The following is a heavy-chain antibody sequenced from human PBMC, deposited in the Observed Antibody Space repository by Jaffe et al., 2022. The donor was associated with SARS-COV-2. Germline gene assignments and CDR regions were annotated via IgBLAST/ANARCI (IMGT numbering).Heavy chain of an antibody. D-gene: IGHD6-19*01. Sequence: QVQLVQSGAEVKKPGSSVKVSCKASGGTFSSYTISWVRQAPGQGLEWMGRIIPILGIANYAQKFQGRVTITADKSTSTAYMELSSLRSEDTAMYYCASATSSSGWYFLAHWGQGTLVTVSS. CDR1: GGTFSSYT. V-gene: IGHV1-69*02. CDR2: IIPILGIA. CDR3: ASATSSSGWYFLAH. J-gene: IGHJ4*02.